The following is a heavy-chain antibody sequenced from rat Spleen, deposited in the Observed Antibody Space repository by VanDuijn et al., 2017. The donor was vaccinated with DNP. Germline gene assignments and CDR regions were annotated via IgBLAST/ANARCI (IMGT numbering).Heavy chain of an antibody. D-gene: IGHD1-10*01. Sequence: EVQLVESGGGLVQSGRSLKLSCAASGFTFSDYNMVWVRQAPKKGLEWVATINTDGGSTYYPDSVKGRFTISRDNAETTVYLQMNSLRSEDTATYYCANPQLGGSMDAWGQGTSVTVSS. J-gene: IGHJ4*01. CDR2: INTDGGST. CDR1: GFTFSDYN. V-gene: IGHV5-7*01. CDR3: ANPQLGGSMDA.